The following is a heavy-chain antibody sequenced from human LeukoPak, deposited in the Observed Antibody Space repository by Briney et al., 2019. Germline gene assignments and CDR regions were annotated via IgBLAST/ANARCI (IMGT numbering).Heavy chain of an antibody. V-gene: IGHV3-11*04. Sequence: KTGGSLRLSCAASGFTFSDYYMSWIRQAPGKGLEWVSYISRSGNTIYYAASVTGRFTISRDNAKNSLYLQMNSLRAEDTAVYYCARDQPDTAMSGAYHYYYMDVWGKGNTVTVSS. CDR1: GFTFSDYY. J-gene: IGHJ6*03. CDR3: ARDQPDTAMSGAYHYYYMDV. D-gene: IGHD5-18*01. CDR2: ISRSGNTI.